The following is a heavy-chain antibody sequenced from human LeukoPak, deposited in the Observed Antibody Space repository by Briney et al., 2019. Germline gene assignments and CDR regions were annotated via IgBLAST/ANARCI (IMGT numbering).Heavy chain of an antibody. CDR3: TRSSYRGPPRVTDY. J-gene: IGHJ4*02. CDR1: GFSFGDYA. Sequence: PGGSLRLSCTASGFSFGDYAMSWVRQAPGKGLEWVGFITSKTYGGTTEYAASVKGRFTISRNDSKSIAYLQTDSLKTEDTAMYYCTRSSYRGPPRVTDYWGQGTLVTVSS. CDR2: ITSKTYGGTT. V-gene: IGHV3-49*04. D-gene: IGHD2-2*02.